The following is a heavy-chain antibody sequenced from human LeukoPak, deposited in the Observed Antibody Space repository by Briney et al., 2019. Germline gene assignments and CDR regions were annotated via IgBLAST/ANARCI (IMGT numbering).Heavy chain of an antibody. CDR1: GGSFSSASYY. Sequence: PSETLSLTCTVSGGSFSSASYYWSWIRQPPRGGLEWIVFIYYDGGTSYNPSLRSRVTLSVDTSKNQFSLNLSSVTAADTAVYYCARGAYYFDYWGQGTLVTVSS. J-gene: IGHJ4*02. CDR3: ARGAYYFDY. V-gene: IGHV4-61*01. CDR2: IYYDGGT.